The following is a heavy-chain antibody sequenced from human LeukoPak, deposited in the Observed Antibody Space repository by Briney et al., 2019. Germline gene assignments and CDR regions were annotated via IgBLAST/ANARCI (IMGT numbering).Heavy chain of an antibody. J-gene: IGHJ4*02. CDR1: GYTFTGYY. CDR2: INPNSGGT. Sequence: ASVKVSCKASGYTFTGYYMHWVRQAPGQGLEWMGWINPNSGGTNYAQKFQGRVTMTRGTSISTAYMELSRLRSDDTAVYYCARDLKYYCSSTSCPFDYWGQGTLVTVSS. D-gene: IGHD2-2*01. CDR3: ARDLKYYCSSTSCPFDY. V-gene: IGHV1-2*02.